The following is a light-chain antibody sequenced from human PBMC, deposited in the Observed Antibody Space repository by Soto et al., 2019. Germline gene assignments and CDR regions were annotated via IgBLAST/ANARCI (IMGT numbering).Light chain of an antibody. Sequence: EIVLTQSPGTLSLSPGERATFSCRASQSVSSNYLAWYQQKPGQAPRLLIYGAFKRATGIPDRFSGSGSGTEFTLTISSLQSEDFAVYYCQQYNNWPLTWTFGQGTKVDIK. CDR2: GAF. CDR3: QQYNNWPLTWT. J-gene: IGKJ1*01. V-gene: IGKV3D-15*01. CDR1: QSVSSN.